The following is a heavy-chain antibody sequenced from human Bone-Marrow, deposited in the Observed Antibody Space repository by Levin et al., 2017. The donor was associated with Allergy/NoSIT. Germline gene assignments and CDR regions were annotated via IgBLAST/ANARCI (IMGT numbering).Heavy chain of an antibody. CDR2: IYPTDSDT. Sequence: GESLKISCKGSGYVFNNYWIAWVRQMPGKGLEWMGIIYPTDSDTTYSPSFQGQVTISADKSLATAYLEWRSLKASDTAIYYCTAGGYFDYWGQGTLVTVSP. CDR3: TAGGYFDY. CDR1: GYVFNNYW. D-gene: IGHD3-10*01. J-gene: IGHJ4*02. V-gene: IGHV5-51*01.